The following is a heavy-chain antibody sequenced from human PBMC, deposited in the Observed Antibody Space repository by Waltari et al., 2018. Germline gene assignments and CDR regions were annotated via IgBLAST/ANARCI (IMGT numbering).Heavy chain of an antibody. CDR2: IYSGGST. CDR3: ARSESGWYMDV. CDR1: GFTVSSHY. J-gene: IGHJ6*03. V-gene: IGHV3-53*01. D-gene: IGHD6-25*01. Sequence: EVQLVESGGGLIQPGGSLRLSCAASGFTVSSHYMSWVRQAPGKGLEWVSVIYSGGSTYYADSVKGRFTISRDNSKNTLYLQMNSLRAEDTAVYYCARSESGWYMDVWGKGTTVTVSS.